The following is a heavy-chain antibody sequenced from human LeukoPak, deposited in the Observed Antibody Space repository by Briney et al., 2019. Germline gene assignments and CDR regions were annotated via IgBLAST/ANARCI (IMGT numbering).Heavy chain of an antibody. D-gene: IGHD6-13*01. V-gene: IGHV1-69*13. CDR3: ARDEGYSSSWYLIN. Sequence: GASVKVSCKASGYTFTSYGISWVRQAPGQGLEWMGGIIPIFGTANYAQKFQGRVTITADESTSTAYMELSSLRSEDTAVYYCARDEGYSSSWYLINWGQGTLVTVSS. J-gene: IGHJ4*02. CDR1: GYTFTSYG. CDR2: IIPIFGTA.